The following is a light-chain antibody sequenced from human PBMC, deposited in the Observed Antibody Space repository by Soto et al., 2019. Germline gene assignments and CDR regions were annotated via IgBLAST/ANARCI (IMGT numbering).Light chain of an antibody. CDR3: QQLNSYPRT. J-gene: IGKJ1*01. CDR1: QGISSY. V-gene: IGKV1-9*01. CDR2: AAS. Sequence: IQLTQAPSFLSASVGDRVTITCRASQGISSYLAWYQQKPGKAPKLLIYAASTLQSGVPSRFSGSGSGTEFTLTISSLQPEDFATYYCQQLNSYPRTFGQGTKV.